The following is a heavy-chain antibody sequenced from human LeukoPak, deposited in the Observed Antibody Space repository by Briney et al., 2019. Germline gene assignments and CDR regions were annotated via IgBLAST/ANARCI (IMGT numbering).Heavy chain of an antibody. CDR3: AREGMDYGSGSPHPYIDY. J-gene: IGHJ4*02. D-gene: IGHD3-10*01. CDR2: IYPGDSDT. CDR1: GYSFTSYW. V-gene: IGHV5-51*01. Sequence: GESLKISCKGSGYSFTSYWIGWVRQMPGKGLEWMGIIYPGDSDTRYSPSFQGQVTISADKSISTAYLQWSSLKASDTAMYYCAREGMDYGSGSPHPYIDYWGQGTLVTVSS.